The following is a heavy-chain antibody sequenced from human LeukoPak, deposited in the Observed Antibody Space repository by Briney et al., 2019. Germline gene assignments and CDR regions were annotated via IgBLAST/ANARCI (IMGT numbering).Heavy chain of an antibody. Sequence: GGSLRLSCAASGFTFDDYAMHWVRHAPGKGLEWVSLISGDGGSTYYADSSKGRFTISRDNSKNSLYLQMNSLRTEDSALYYWAIDIKLTCSSTSCYCYYYYGMDVWGQGTTVTVSS. CDR2: ISGDGGST. J-gene: IGHJ6*02. CDR1: GFTFDDYA. V-gene: IGHV3-43*02. D-gene: IGHD2-2*01. CDR3: AIDIKLTCSSTSCYCYYYYGMDV.